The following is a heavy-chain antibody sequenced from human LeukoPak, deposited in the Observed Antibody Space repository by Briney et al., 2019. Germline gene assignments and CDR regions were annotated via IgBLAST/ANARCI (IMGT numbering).Heavy chain of an antibody. Sequence: SETLSLTCTVSGGSISSYYWSWIRQPAGKGLERIGRIYTSGSTNYNPSLKSRVTMSVDTSKNQFSLKLSSVTAADTAVYYCARDRDCSSTSCYYFSSWFDPWGQGTLVTVSS. D-gene: IGHD2-2*01. CDR2: IYTSGST. V-gene: IGHV4-4*07. CDR1: GGSISSYY. CDR3: ARDRDCSSTSCYYFSSWFDP. J-gene: IGHJ5*02.